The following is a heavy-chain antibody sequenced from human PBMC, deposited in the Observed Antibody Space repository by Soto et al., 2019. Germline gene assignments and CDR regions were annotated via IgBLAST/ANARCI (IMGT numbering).Heavy chain of an antibody. D-gene: IGHD3-16*01. Sequence: PWETLSLTCTVSGDSISGDTYFWGWIRQPPGKGLEWIGNMFYRGSTYYNPSLKSRVSVVVDTSKNQFSLRLSSMTAADTAVYYCARHVREFSGQGSYDLFDYWGQGILVTVSS. CDR2: MFYRGST. CDR1: GDSISGDTYF. J-gene: IGHJ4*02. V-gene: IGHV4-39*01. CDR3: ARHVREFSGQGSYDLFDY.